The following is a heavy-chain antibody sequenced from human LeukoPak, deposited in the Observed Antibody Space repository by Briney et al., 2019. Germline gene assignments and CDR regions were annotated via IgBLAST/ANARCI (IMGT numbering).Heavy chain of an antibody. V-gene: IGHV1-69*05. CDR3: ARDYFSRAALLGYFDL. J-gene: IGHJ2*01. CDR2: IIPIFGTA. D-gene: IGHD2-15*01. CDR1: GGTFSSYA. Sequence: ASVKVSCKASGGTFSSYAISWVRQAPGQGLEWMGGIIPIFGTANYAQKFQGRVTITTDESTSTAYMELSSLRSEDTAVYYCARDYFSRAALLGYFDLWGRGTLVTVSS.